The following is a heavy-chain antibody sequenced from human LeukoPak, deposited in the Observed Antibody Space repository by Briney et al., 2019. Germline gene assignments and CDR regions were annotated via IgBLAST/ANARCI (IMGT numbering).Heavy chain of an antibody. CDR2: ISAYNGNT. CDR1: GYTFTSYG. Sequence: ASVKVPCKASGYTFTSYGISWVRQAPGQGLEWMGWISAYNGNTNYAQKLQGRVTTTTDTSTSTAYMELRSLRSDDTAVYYCAREYGYSDYDRLDYWGQGTPVTVSS. CDR3: AREYGYSDYDRLDY. J-gene: IGHJ4*02. D-gene: IGHD5-12*01. V-gene: IGHV1-18*01.